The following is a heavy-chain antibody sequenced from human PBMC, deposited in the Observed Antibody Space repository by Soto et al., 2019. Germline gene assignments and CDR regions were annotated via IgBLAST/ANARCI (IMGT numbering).Heavy chain of an antibody. CDR1: GGSVSSGSYY. CDR3: ARDRGDSFDY. J-gene: IGHJ4*02. D-gene: IGHD5-12*01. V-gene: IGHV4-61*01. Sequence: QVQLQESGPGLVKPSVTLSLTCTVSGGSVSSGSYYWSWIRQPPGKGLEWIGYIYYSGSTNYNPSLKSRVTISVDTSKNQFSLKLSSVTAADTAVYYCARDRGDSFDYWGQGTLVTVSS. CDR2: IYYSGST.